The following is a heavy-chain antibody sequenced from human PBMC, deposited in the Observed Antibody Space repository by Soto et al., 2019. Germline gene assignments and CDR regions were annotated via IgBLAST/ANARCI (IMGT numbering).Heavy chain of an antibody. CDR1: GYTFTSYA. CDR3: ASVAVAGAGSFDY. Sequence: ASVKVSCKASGYTFTSYAMHWVRQAPGQRLEWMGWINAGNGNTKYSQKFQGRVTITRDKSTSTAYMELSSLRSDDTAVYYCASVAVAGAGSFDYWGQGTLVTVSS. J-gene: IGHJ4*02. CDR2: INAGNGNT. D-gene: IGHD6-19*01. V-gene: IGHV1-3*01.